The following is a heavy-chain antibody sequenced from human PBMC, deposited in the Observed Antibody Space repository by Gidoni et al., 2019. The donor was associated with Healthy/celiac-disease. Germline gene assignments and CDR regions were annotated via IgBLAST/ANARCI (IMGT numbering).Heavy chain of an antibody. CDR3: AKDMCHYGSGSYYLYYGMDV. J-gene: IGHJ6*02. CDR1: GFTFDDCT. CDR2: ISWDGGST. D-gene: IGHD3-10*01. V-gene: IGHV3-43*01. Sequence: EVQLVESGGVVVQPGGSLRLSCPASGFTFDDCTMPWVRQSPGKGLEWVSLISWDGGSTYYADSVKGRFTISRDNSKNSLYLQMNSLRTEDTALYYCAKDMCHYGSGSYYLYYGMDVWGQGTTVTVS.